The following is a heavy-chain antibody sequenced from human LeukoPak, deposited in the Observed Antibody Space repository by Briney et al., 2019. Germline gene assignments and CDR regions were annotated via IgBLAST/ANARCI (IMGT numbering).Heavy chain of an antibody. J-gene: IGHJ3*02. CDR3: ARDFCGGDCYPDEAFDI. CDR1: GFTVSSNY. D-gene: IGHD2-21*02. V-gene: IGHV3-53*01. Sequence: GGSLRLFCAASGFTVSSNYMSWVRQAPGKGLEWVSVIYSGGSTYYADSVKGRFTISRDNSKNTLYLQMNSLRAEDTAVYYCARDFCGGDCYPDEAFDIWGQGTMVTVSS. CDR2: IYSGGST.